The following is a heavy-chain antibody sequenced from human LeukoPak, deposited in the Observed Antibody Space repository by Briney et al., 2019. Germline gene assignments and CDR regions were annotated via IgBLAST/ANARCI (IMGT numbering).Heavy chain of an antibody. CDR1: GFTFSSYA. V-gene: IGHV3-23*01. Sequence: PGGSLRLSCAASGFTFSSYAMSWVRQAPGKGLEWVSSISGSAGSTYYADTVKGRFTISRDKSKNTLYLQMNSLRAEDTAVYYCARDLYSSSSGIDYWGQGTLVTVSS. CDR3: ARDLYSSSSGIDY. D-gene: IGHD6-6*01. CDR2: ISGSAGST. J-gene: IGHJ4*02.